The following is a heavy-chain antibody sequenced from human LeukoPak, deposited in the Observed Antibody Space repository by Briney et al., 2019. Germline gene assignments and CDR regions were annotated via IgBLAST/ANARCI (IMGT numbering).Heavy chain of an antibody. Sequence: GASVKVSCKASGYTFTSYGISWVRQAPGQGLEWMVWISAYNGNTNYAQKLQGRVTMTTDTSTSTAYMELRSLRSDDTAVYYCARAMLVPHYYYSGMDVWGQGTTVTVSS. CDR3: ARAMLVPHYYYSGMDV. V-gene: IGHV1-18*01. D-gene: IGHD3-22*01. J-gene: IGHJ6*02. CDR1: GYTFTSYG. CDR2: ISAYNGNT.